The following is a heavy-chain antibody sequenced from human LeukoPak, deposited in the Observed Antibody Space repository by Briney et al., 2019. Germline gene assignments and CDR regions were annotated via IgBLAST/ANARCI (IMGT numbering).Heavy chain of an antibody. D-gene: IGHD1-26*01. Sequence: PSETLSLTCTVSGGSISSSSYYWGWIRQPPGKGLEWIGSIYYSGSTYYNPSLKSRVTISVDTSKNQFSLKLSSVTAADTAVYYCAREHPPRGGSSPKAHAFDISLQGTMFSVSS. CDR1: GGSISSSSYY. CDR3: AREHPPRGGSSPKAHAFDI. J-gene: IGHJ3*02. V-gene: IGHV4-39*02. CDR2: IYYSGST.